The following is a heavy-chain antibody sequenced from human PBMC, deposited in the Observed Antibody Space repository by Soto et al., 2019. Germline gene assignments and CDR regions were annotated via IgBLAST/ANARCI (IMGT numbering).Heavy chain of an antibody. Sequence: ASVKVSCKASGYTFTSYDINWVRQATGQGLEWMGWMNPNSGNTGYAQKFQGRVTMTRNTSINTAYMERSSLRYEDTAVYYSARVDYISDNWYDPWGQGTLVTVSS. CDR1: GYTFTSYD. CDR3: ARVDYISDNWYDP. CDR2: MNPNSGNT. V-gene: IGHV1-8*01. J-gene: IGHJ5*02. D-gene: IGHD4-4*01.